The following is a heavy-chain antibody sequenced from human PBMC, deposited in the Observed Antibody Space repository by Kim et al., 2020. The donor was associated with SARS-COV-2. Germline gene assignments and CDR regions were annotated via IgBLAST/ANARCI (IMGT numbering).Heavy chain of an antibody. CDR2: ISSSGSTI. Sequence: GGSLRLSCAASGFTFSDYYISWVRQAPGKGLEWVSYISSSGSTIYYADSVKGRFTISRDNAKNSLYLQMNSLRAEDTAVYYCARDLTNDAFDIWGQGTMVTVSS. V-gene: IGHV3-11*01. CDR1: GFTFSDYY. CDR3: ARDLTNDAFDI. D-gene: IGHD3-3*01. J-gene: IGHJ3*02.